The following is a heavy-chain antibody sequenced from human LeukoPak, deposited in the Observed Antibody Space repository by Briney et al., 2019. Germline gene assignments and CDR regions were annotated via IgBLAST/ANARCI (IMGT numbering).Heavy chain of an antibody. CDR3: AREASGLYDY. CDR1: GYTFTSYC. CDR2: IIPIFGTA. J-gene: IGHJ4*02. V-gene: IGHV1-69*13. Sequence: ASVKVSCKASGYTFTSYCMHWVRQAPGQGLEWMGGIIPIFGTANYAQKFQGRVTITADESTSTAYMELSSLRSEDTAVYYCAREASGLYDYWGQGTLVTVSS. D-gene: IGHD3-22*01.